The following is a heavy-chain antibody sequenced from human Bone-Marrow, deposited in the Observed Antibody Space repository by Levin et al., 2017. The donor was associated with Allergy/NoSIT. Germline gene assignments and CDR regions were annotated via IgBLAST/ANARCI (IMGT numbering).Heavy chain of an antibody. CDR2: VYPGGAT. CDR3: TRPSDTYGGDDAFEV. V-gene: IGHV3-66*04. CDR1: GFSVSDSY. J-gene: IGHJ3*01. D-gene: IGHD2-8*01. Sequence: PGGSLRLSCAASGFSVSDSYISWVRQTPGKGLEWVSVVYPGGATYYPNSVKDRFTISRDTSKNMVFLQMNSLRVEDMAVYYCTRPSDTYGGDDAFEVWGQGTMVTVSS.